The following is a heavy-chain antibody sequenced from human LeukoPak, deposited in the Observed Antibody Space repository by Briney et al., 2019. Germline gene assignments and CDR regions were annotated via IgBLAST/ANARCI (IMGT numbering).Heavy chain of an antibody. CDR3: TREAAAGIDY. Sequence: GGSLRLSCAASGFTVSSNYMSWVRQAPGKGLEWVANIKQDGSEKYYLDSVKGRFTISRDNAENSLYLQMNSLRAEDTAVYFCTREAAAGIDYWGQGTLVTVSS. CDR2: IKQDGSEK. J-gene: IGHJ4*02. CDR1: GFTVSSNY. D-gene: IGHD6-13*01. V-gene: IGHV3-7*01.